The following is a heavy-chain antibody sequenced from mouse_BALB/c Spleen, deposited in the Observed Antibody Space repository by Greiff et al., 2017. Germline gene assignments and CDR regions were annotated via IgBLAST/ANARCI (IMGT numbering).Heavy chain of an antibody. CDR1: GYSITSDYA. CDR3: ARGTTATSGFAY. J-gene: IGHJ3*01. D-gene: IGHD1-2*01. V-gene: IGHV3-2*02. CDR2: ISYSGST. Sequence: VQLKQSGPGLVKPSQSLSLTCTVTGYSITSDYAWNWIRQFPGNKLEWMGYISYSGSTSYNPSLKSRISITRDTSKNQFFLQLNSVTTEDTATYYCARGTTATSGFAYWGQGTLVTVSA.